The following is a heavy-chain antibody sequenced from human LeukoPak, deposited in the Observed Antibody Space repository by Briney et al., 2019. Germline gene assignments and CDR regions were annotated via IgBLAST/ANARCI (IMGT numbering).Heavy chain of an antibody. D-gene: IGHD1-26*01. CDR1: EFIFTTSL. Sequence: PGGSLRLSCAGPEFIFTTSLIHWVRQAPGKGLEWVTLIANDGREIYYSDSVKGRFTISRDNSEKRVYLQMNNLRTEDTAVYFCAGEIGHSGGYDYWGQGTLVTVSS. CDR2: IANDGREI. J-gene: IGHJ4*02. V-gene: IGHV3-30*04. CDR3: AGEIGHSGGYDY.